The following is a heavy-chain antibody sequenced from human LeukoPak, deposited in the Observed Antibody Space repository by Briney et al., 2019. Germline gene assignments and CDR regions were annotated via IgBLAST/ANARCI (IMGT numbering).Heavy chain of an antibody. Sequence: GGSLRLSCAASGFTFSSYAMSWVRQAPGKGLDWISTITGSGDSTYYADSVKGRFTISRDNAKNSLFLQMNSLRAEDTAVYYCARVLRYCSGGNCYSGGLGYMDVWGKGTTVTISS. V-gene: IGHV3-23*01. CDR1: GFTFSSYA. CDR3: ARVLRYCSGGNCYSGGLGYMDV. J-gene: IGHJ6*03. CDR2: ITGSGDST. D-gene: IGHD2-15*01.